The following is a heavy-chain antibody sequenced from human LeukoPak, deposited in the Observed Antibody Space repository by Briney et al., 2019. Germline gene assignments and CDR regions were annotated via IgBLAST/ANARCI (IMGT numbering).Heavy chain of an antibody. J-gene: IGHJ4*02. CDR1: GGSFSGYY. Sequence: SETLSLTCAVCGGSFSGYYWSWIRQPPGKGLEWIGEINHSGSTNYNPSLKSRVTISVDTSKNQFSLKLSSVTAADTAVYYCAILYYDSSGYHDYWGQGTLVTVSS. CDR3: AILYYDSSGYHDY. CDR2: INHSGST. D-gene: IGHD3-22*01. V-gene: IGHV4-34*01.